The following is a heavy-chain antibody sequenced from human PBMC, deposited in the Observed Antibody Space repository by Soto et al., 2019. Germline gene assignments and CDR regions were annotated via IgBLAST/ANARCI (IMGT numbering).Heavy chain of an antibody. CDR2: IYYGST. V-gene: IGHV4-31*03. CDR1: GGSISSGDSY. J-gene: IGHJ4*02. Sequence: QVQLQESGPGLVKPSQTLSLTCTVSAGGSISSGDSYWSWIHQHPGKGLEYIGHIYYGSTSYNPSLESRVSISVDTSKNQFSLNLNSVTAADTAVYYCARGVGSSWYFSYFDYWGQGTLVSVSS. CDR3: ARGVGSSWYFSYFDY. D-gene: IGHD6-13*01.